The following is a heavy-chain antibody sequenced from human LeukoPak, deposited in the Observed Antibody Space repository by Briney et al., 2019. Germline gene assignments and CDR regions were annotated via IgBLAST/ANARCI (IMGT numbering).Heavy chain of an antibody. J-gene: IGHJ4*02. D-gene: IGHD4-17*01. CDR2: INHSGST. CDR1: GGSFSGYY. V-gene: IGHV4-34*01. CDR3: ARDYGDYNY. Sequence: ASETLSLTCAVYGGSFSGYYWSWIRQPPGKGLEWIGEINHSGSTNYNPSLKSRVTISVDTSKNQFSLKLSSVTAADTAVYYCARDYGDYNYWGQGTLVTVSS.